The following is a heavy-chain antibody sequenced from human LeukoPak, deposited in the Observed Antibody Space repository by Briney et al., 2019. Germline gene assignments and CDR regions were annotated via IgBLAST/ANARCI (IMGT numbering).Heavy chain of an antibody. Sequence: SETLSLTCAVYGGSFSGYYWSWIRQPPGKGLEWIGEIKHSARTNYSPSLKSRVTISVDTSKSQCSLKLSSVTAADTAVYYCARGNWNYGLYYYYYMDVWGKGTTVTVSS. CDR1: GGSFSGYY. D-gene: IGHD1-7*01. CDR2: IKHSART. CDR3: ARGNWNYGLYYYYYMDV. V-gene: IGHV4-34*01. J-gene: IGHJ6*03.